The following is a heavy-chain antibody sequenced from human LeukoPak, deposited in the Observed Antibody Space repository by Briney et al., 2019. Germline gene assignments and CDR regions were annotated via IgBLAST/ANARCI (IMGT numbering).Heavy chain of an antibody. CDR2: IYTSDNT. V-gene: IGHV4-61*02. D-gene: IGHD6-13*01. CDR3: ATGYSNPAGDY. Sequence: SQTLSLTCTVSGGSISSVSYSWSWIRQPAGKGLEWIGRIYTSDNTNYNPSLKSRVTMSLDTSKNQFSLKLSSVTAADTAVYYCATGYSNPAGDYWGQGTLVTVSS. J-gene: IGHJ4*02. CDR1: GGSISSVSYS.